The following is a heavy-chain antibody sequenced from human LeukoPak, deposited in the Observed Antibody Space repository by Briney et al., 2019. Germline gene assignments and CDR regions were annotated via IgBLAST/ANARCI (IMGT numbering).Heavy chain of an antibody. CDR3: ARDHTSGWHRHIDY. Sequence: GGSLRLSCAASGFTFSSYSMDWVRQAPGKGLEWVSYISASRTAIYYADSVKGRFTISRDNAQNSLYLQMNSLRAEDTAVYYCARDHTSGWHRHIDYWGQGILVTVSS. J-gene: IGHJ4*02. CDR1: GFTFSSYS. CDR2: ISASRTAI. D-gene: IGHD6-19*01. V-gene: IGHV3-48*01.